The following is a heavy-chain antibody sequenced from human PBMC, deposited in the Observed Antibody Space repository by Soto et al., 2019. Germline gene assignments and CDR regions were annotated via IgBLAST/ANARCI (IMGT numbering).Heavy chain of an antibody. CDR2: IIPLFGTT. CDR3: ARAVLSSSRPSYYEYGMDV. CDR1: GGTFSSNS. V-gene: IGHV1-69*06. J-gene: IGHJ6*02. Sequence: QVQLVRSGAEVKRPGSSVKVSCKASGGTFSSNSINWVRQAPGQGLEWMGSIIPLFGTTDYAQNFQGRVTISADKFTNTAYMELSSLRSEDTAVYFCARAVLSSSRPSYYEYGMDVWGQGTTVTVSS. D-gene: IGHD3-16*01.